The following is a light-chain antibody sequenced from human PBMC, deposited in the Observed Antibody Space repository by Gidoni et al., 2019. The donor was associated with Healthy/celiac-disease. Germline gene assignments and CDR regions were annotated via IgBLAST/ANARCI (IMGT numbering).Light chain of an antibody. CDR1: QSISSW. V-gene: IGKV1-5*01. J-gene: IGKJ5*01. CDR3: PQYNSYSH. Sequence: DIQMTQSPSTLSASVGDRVTITCRASQSISSWLAWYQQKPGKAPKLLIYDASSLESGVPSRFSGSGSGTEFTLTLSRLQPDDFATYSCPQYNSYSHFGPGTRLEIK. CDR2: DAS.